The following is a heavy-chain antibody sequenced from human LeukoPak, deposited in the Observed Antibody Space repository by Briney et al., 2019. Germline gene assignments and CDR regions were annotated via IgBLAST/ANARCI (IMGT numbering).Heavy chain of an antibody. CDR3: AKDPVTVAGWGYFDY. J-gene: IGHJ4*02. Sequence: GRSLRLSCAASGFTFSRYGMHWVRQAPGKGLEWVAVLYHDGSDKYYADSVKGRFAISRDNSKNTLYLQMNSLRPEDTAVYYCAKDPVTVAGWGYFDYWGQGALLTVSS. D-gene: IGHD6-19*01. V-gene: IGHV3-30*18. CDR2: LYHDGSDK. CDR1: GFTFSRYG.